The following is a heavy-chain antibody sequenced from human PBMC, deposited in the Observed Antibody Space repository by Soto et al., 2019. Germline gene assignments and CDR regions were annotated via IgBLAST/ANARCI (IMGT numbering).Heavy chain of an antibody. CDR2: INHSGST. CDR1: GGSFSGYY. D-gene: IGHD3-3*01. CDR3: ARAGVVNFWSGYKNHYYYGMDV. J-gene: IGHJ6*02. V-gene: IGHV4-34*01. Sequence: SETLSLTCAVYGGSFSGYYWSWIRQPPGKGLEWIGEINHSGSTNYNPSLKSRVTISVDTSKNQFSLKLSSVTAADTAVYYYARAGVVNFWSGYKNHYYYGMDVWGQGTTVTVS.